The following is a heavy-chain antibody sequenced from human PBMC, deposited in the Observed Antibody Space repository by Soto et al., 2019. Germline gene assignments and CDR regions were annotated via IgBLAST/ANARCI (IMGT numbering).Heavy chain of an antibody. D-gene: IGHD3-16*02. CDR1: GFTFSSYE. V-gene: IGHV3-48*03. CDR2: ISSSGSTI. Sequence: EVQLVESGGGLVQPGGSLRLSCAASGFTFSSYEMNWVRQAPGKGLEWVSYISSSGSTIYYADSVKGRFTISRDNAKNSLYLQMNSLRAEDTAVYYCARGGGYDCVWGSYRDNWFDPWGQGTMVTVSS. J-gene: IGHJ5*02. CDR3: ARGGGYDCVWGSYRDNWFDP.